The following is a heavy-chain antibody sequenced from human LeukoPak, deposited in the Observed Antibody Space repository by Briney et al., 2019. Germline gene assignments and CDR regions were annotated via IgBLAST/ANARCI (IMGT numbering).Heavy chain of an antibody. CDR1: GGSFSGYY. CDR3: ARGQGPGTFDY. CDR2: INHSGST. D-gene: IGHD3-10*01. Sequence: SETLSLTCAVYGGSFSGYYWSWLRQPPGKGLEWIGEINHSGSTNYNPSLKSRVTTSVDTSKNQFSLKLSSVTAADTAVYYCARGQGPGTFDYWGQGTLVTVSS. V-gene: IGHV4-34*01. J-gene: IGHJ4*02.